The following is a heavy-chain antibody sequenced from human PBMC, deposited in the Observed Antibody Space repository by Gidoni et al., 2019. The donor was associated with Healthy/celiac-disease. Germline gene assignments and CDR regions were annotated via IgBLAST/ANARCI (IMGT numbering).Heavy chain of an antibody. CDR2: IDWDDDK. J-gene: IGHJ4*02. CDR1: GFSLSTSGLR. CDR3: AREYSSGWYQSSSREPFDY. V-gene: IGHV2-70*04. Sequence: QVTLKESGPALVKPTQTLTLTCTFSGFSLSTSGLRVSWIRQPPGKALEWLARIDWDDDKFYSTSLKTRLTISKDTSKNQVVLTMTNMDPVDTATYYCAREYSSGWYQSSSREPFDYWGQGTLVTVSS. D-gene: IGHD6-13*01.